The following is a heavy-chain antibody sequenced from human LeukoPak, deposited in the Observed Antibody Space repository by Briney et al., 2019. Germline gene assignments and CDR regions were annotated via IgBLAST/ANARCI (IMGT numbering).Heavy chain of an antibody. CDR1: GFTFSSYS. CDR2: ISSSSSYI. V-gene: IGHV3-21*03. D-gene: IGHD2-15*01. CDR3: STGGYSGSRWWYNGMDV. J-gene: IGHJ6*02. Sequence: PGGSLRLSCAASGFTFSSYSMNWVRQAPGKGLEWVSSISSSSSYIYYADSVKGRFTISRDNAKNSLYLQMNSLKTEDTAVYYCSTGGYSGSRWWYNGMDVWGQGTTVTVSS.